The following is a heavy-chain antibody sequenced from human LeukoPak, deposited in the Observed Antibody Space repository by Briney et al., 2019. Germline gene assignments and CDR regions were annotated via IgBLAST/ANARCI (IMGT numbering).Heavy chain of an antibody. Sequence: PSETLSLTCTVSGGSISSGSHFWGWIRQSPGKGLEWIGSIYYSGSTYYNPSLKSRVTISVDTSKNQFSLKLSSVTAADTAVYYCARSHYVVVPAAIPRVDYWGQGTLVTVSS. CDR3: ARSHYVVVPAAIPRVDY. J-gene: IGHJ4*02. D-gene: IGHD2-2*02. CDR2: IYYSGST. CDR1: GGSISSGSHF. V-gene: IGHV4-39*01.